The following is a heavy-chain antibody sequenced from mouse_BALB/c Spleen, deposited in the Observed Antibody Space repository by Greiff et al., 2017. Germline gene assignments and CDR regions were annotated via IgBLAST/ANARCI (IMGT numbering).Heavy chain of an antibody. Sequence: QLQQSGPGLVKPSQSLSLTCTVTGYSITSDYAWNWIRQFPGNKLEWMGYISYSGSTSYNPSLKSRISITRDTSKNQFFLQLNSVTTEDTATYYCAIGSWFAYWGQGTLVTVSA. CDR1: GYSITSDYA. J-gene: IGHJ3*01. V-gene: IGHV3-2*02. D-gene: IGHD1-1*01. CDR2: ISYSGST. CDR3: AIGSWFAY.